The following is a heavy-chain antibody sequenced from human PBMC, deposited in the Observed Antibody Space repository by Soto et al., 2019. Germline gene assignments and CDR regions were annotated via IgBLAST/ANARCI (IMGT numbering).Heavy chain of an antibody. J-gene: IGHJ4*02. CDR1: GYIFTSYY. Sequence: ASVKVSCTASGYIFTSYYIRWVRQAPGQGLEWMGWINPFDGSRMFAQSFQGRVTMTRDTSTSTVYMEVSSLRSEDTAVYYCSRVDPGETSPFDHWGQGTLVTVSS. V-gene: IGHV1-46*03. CDR3: SRVDPGETSPFDH. D-gene: IGHD3-10*01. CDR2: INPFDGSR.